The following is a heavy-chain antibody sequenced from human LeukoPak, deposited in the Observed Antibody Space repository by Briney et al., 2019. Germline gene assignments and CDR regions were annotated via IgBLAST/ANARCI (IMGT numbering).Heavy chain of an antibody. CDR1: GFTFSTYN. J-gene: IGHJ4*02. CDR2: ISSSSTYI. D-gene: IGHD6-13*01. CDR3: ARVRGSSSSRGFDY. Sequence: GGSLRLSCTASGFTFSTYNVNWVRQAPGRGLEWVSSISSSSTYIYYADSVKGRFTISRDNAKNSLYLQMNSLRAEDTAVYYCARVRGSSSSRGFDYWGQGTLVTVSS. V-gene: IGHV3-21*01.